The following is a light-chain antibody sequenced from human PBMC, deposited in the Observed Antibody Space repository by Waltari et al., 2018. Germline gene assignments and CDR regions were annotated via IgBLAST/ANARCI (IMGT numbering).Light chain of an antibody. CDR2: AAS. V-gene: IGKV1-5*03. CDR3: QQYYTYPWT. Sequence: DIQMTQSPSTLSASVGDRVTITCRASQSISSWLAWYQQKPGKAPDLLIYAASTLHSGVPSRFSGGGSGTEFTLTISSLQPDDSATYYCQQYYTYPWTFGQGTKVEI. J-gene: IGKJ1*01. CDR1: QSISSW.